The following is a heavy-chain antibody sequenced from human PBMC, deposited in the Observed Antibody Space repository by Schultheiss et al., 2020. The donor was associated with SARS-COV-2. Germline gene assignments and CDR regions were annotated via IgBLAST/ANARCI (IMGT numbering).Heavy chain of an antibody. Sequence: GESLKISCAASGFTFSSYSMNWVRQAPGKGLEWVSSISSSSSYIYYADSVKGRFTISRDNSKNTLYLQMNSLRAEDTAVYYCAKSTRPLGFDYWGQGTLVTVSS. CDR2: ISSSSSYI. V-gene: IGHV3-21*04. CDR3: AKSTRPLGFDY. D-gene: IGHD6-6*01. J-gene: IGHJ4*02. CDR1: GFTFSSYS.